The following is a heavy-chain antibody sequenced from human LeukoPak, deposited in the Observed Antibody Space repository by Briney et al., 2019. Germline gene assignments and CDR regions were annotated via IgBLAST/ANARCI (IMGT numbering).Heavy chain of an antibody. CDR2: ISSTSSTI. V-gene: IGHV3-48*02. CDR3: ARAQAGGDNYYNSGSPPNPHY. Sequence: PGGSLRLSCAASGFTFNSYNMHWVRQAPGKGLEWVSYISSTSSTIYYADSVQGRFTISRDNAKNSLYLQMNSLRDEDTAVYYCARAQAGGDNYYNSGSPPNPHYWGQGTLVTVSS. CDR1: GFTFNSYN. D-gene: IGHD3-10*01. J-gene: IGHJ4*02.